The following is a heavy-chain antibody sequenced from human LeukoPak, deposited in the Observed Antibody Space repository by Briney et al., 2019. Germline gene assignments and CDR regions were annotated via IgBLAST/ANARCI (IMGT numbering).Heavy chain of an antibody. CDR3: TTRYYYDSSGYYPDDAFDI. V-gene: IGHV3-15*01. CDR1: GFTFSNAW. D-gene: IGHD3-22*01. CDR2: IKSKTDAGTT. J-gene: IGHJ3*02. Sequence: GGSLRLSCAASGFTFSNAWMSWVRQAPGKGLEWVGRIKSKTDAGTTGYAAPVKGRFTISRDDSKNTLYLQMNSLKTEDTAVYYCTTRYYYDSSGYYPDDAFDIWGQGTMVTVSS.